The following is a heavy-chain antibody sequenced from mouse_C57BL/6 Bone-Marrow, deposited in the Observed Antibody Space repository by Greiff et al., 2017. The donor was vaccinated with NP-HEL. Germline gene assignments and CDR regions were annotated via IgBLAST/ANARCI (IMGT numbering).Heavy chain of an antibody. CDR2: IDPENGDT. CDR3: TTWGWLRPYYFDY. CDR1: GFNIKDDY. D-gene: IGHD2-2*01. V-gene: IGHV14-4*01. J-gene: IGHJ2*01. Sequence: VQLQQSGAELVRPGASVKLSCTASGFNIKDDYMHWVKQRPEQGLEWIGWIDPENGDTEYASKFQGKATITADTSSNTAYLQLSSLTAEDTAVYYCTTWGWLRPYYFDYWGQGTTLTVSS.